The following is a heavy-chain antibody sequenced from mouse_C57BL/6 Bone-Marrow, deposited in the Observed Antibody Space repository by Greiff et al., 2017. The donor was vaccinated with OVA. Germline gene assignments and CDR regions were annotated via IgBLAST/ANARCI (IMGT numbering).Heavy chain of an antibody. V-gene: IGHV1-53*01. CDR3: ASQLGRDFPYYAMDY. J-gene: IGHJ4*01. Sequence: QVQLQQPGTELVKPGASVKLSCKASGYTFTSYWMHWVKQRPGQGLEWIGNINPSNGGTNYNAKFKSKATLTVDKSSSTAYMQLSSLTSEDSSVYYCASQLGRDFPYYAMDYWGQGTSVTVSS. CDR2: INPSNGGT. D-gene: IGHD4-1*02. CDR1: GYTFTSYW.